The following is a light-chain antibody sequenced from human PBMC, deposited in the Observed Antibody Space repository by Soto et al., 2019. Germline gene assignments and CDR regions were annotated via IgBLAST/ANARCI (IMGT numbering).Light chain of an antibody. CDR3: HQYSSAPYT. Sequence: EIVLTQSPGTLSLSPGETATLSCRASQTIGSKLLFWYQQKPGQAPRLLIYGASSKATGIPDRFSGSGSGTDFTLTISRLEPEDFAVYYCHQYSSAPYTFGQGTNLEIK. J-gene: IGKJ2*01. CDR2: GAS. V-gene: IGKV3-20*01. CDR1: QTIGSKL.